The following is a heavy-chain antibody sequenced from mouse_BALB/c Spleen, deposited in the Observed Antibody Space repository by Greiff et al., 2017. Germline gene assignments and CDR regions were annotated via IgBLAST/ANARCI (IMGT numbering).Heavy chain of an antibody. CDR3: ARDYGSSYWYFDV. Sequence: DVQLVESGGGLVQPGGSRKLSCAASGFTFSSFGMHWVRQAPEKGLEWVAYISSGSSTIYYADTVKGRFTISRDNPKNTLFLQMTSLRSEDTAMYYCARDYGSSYWYFDVWGAGTTVTVSS. V-gene: IGHV5-17*02. CDR2: ISSGSSTI. D-gene: IGHD1-1*01. CDR1: GFTFSSFG. J-gene: IGHJ1*01.